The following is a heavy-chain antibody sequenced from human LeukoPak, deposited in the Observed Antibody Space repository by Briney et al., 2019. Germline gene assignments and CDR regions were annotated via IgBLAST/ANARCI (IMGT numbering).Heavy chain of an antibody. Sequence: GGSLRLSCAASGFTVSSNYMSWVRQAPGKGLEWVSVIYSGGSTYYADSVKGRFTISRDNSKSTLYLQMNSLRAEDTAVYYCARDFGRYYDSSGYSHYYYYMDVWGKGTTVTISS. CDR3: ARDFGRYYDSSGYSHYYYYMDV. V-gene: IGHV3-66*01. D-gene: IGHD3-22*01. CDR1: GFTVSSNY. J-gene: IGHJ6*03. CDR2: IYSGGST.